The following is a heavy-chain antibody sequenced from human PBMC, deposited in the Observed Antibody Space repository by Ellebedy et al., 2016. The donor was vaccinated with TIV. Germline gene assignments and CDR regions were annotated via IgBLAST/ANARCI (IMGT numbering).Heavy chain of an antibody. J-gene: IGHJ4*02. CDR1: GFTFSDYY. Sequence: GGSLRLSXAASGFTFSDYYMSWIRQAPGKGLEWVSYISSSSSYTNYADSVKGRFTISRDNAKNSLYLQMNSLRAEDTAVYYCARDGVAAVVPFDYWGQGTLVTVSS. CDR2: ISSSSSYT. CDR3: ARDGVAAVVPFDY. D-gene: IGHD6-13*01. V-gene: IGHV3-11*06.